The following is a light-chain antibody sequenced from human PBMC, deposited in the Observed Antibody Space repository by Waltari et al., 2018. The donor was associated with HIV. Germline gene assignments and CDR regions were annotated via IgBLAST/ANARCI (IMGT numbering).Light chain of an antibody. CDR2: ANT. CDR3: QSYDSSLSGSEV. V-gene: IGLV1-40*01. Sequence: QSVLAQPSSVSGAPGQRVIISCTGNTSNIGATYDVPWYQQFPGTAPKLLIYANTSRPSGVPDRFSGSKSGTSASLAITGLRPEDEADYYCQSYDSSLSGSEVFGGGTKLIVL. J-gene: IGLJ2*01. CDR1: TSNIGATYD.